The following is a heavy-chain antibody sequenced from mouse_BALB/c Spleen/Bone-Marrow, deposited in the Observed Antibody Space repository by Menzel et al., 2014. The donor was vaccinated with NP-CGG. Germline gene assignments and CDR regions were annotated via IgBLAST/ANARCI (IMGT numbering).Heavy chain of an antibody. Sequence: EVMLVESGGGLVQPGGSLKLSCAASGFTFSNYGMSWVRQTPDKRLEFVATINTNGGEIYYPDSVKGRFTISRDNAKNTLYLQMRSLKSGDTAMYYCARGDDYVSWFAYWGQGTLVTVSA. V-gene: IGHV5-6-3*01. CDR2: INTNGGEI. D-gene: IGHD2-4*01. J-gene: IGHJ3*01. CDR1: GFTFSNYG. CDR3: ARGDDYVSWFAY.